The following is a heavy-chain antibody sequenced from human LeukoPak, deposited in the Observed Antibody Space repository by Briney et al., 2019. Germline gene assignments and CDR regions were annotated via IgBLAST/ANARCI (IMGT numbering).Heavy chain of an antibody. CDR2: IIPILGIA. CDR3: ARDLEMAAYFDY. CDR1: GGTFSSYN. D-gene: IGHD5-24*01. J-gene: IGHJ4*02. Sequence: GSSVKVSCKAPGGTFSSYNISWVRQAPGQGLEWMGRIIPILGIANYAQKFQGRVTITADKSTSTAYMELSSLRSEDTAVYYCARDLEMAAYFDYWGQGALVTVSS. V-gene: IGHV1-69*04.